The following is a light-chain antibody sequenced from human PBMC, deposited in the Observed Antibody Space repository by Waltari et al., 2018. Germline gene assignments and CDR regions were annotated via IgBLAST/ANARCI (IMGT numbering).Light chain of an antibody. J-gene: IGKJ4*01. V-gene: IGKV3-20*01. CDR2: LAA. Sequence: EIVLTQSPGILSLSQGESDTLSCRSSQSVPGRQLAWYQQKLGQAPRLLIHLAAGRATGLPDRFSGSGSGTDFTLTISRLEPEDFAVYYCQQYGSEPDTFGGGTKVEIK. CDR1: QSVPGRQ. CDR3: QQYGSEPDT.